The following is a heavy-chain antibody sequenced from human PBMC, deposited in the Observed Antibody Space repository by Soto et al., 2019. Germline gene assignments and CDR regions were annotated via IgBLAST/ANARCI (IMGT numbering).Heavy chain of an antibody. CDR3: ARSAPYYPLDY. CDR2: ISYDGSNK. Sequence: QVQLVESGGGVVQPGRSLRLSCAASGFTFSHYAMHWVRQAPGKGLEWMAVISYDGSNKYYADSVKGRFTISRDNSKNPRYLQMNSLRAEDTAVYYCARSAPYYPLDYWGQGTLVTVSS. CDR1: GFTFSHYA. D-gene: IGHD3-22*01. J-gene: IGHJ4*02. V-gene: IGHV3-30-3*01.